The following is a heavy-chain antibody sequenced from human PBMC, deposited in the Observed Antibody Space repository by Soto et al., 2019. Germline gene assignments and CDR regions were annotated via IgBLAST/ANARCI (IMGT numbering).Heavy chain of an antibody. CDR1: GYTLTELS. CDR3: ASITIFGVVKGYYYYYGMDV. V-gene: IGHV1-24*01. D-gene: IGHD3-3*01. CDR2: FDPEDGET. J-gene: IGHJ6*02. Sequence: ASVKVSCKVSGYTLTELSMHWVRQAPGKGLEWMGGFDPEDGETIYAQKFQGRVTMTEDTSTDTAYMELSSLRSEDTAVYYCASITIFGVVKGYYYYYGMDVWGQGTTVTVSS.